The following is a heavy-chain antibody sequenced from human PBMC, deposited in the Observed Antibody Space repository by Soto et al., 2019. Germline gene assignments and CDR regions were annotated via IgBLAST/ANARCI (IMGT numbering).Heavy chain of an antibody. V-gene: IGHV1-8*01. CDR3: AMECSGRSCDLDNTLDV. CDR1: GYAFNNYD. D-gene: IGHD2-15*01. J-gene: IGHJ3*01. Sequence: QVQLEQSGADVKKPGASVKLSCKASGYAFNNYDINWVRQAAGRGLEWMGWMNPKSGNTGYARKFQGRLTITRDTFTTTAYLELSSLTSEDTAVYYCAMECSGRSCDLDNTLDVWGQGTVVTVSS. CDR2: MNPKSGNT.